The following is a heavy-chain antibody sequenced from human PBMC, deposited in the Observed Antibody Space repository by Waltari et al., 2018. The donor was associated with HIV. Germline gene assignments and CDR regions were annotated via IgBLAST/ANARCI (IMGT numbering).Heavy chain of an antibody. CDR2: IYYSGRS. CDR1: CVSVSSGDFY. J-gene: IGHJ4*02. D-gene: IGHD2-2*02. Sequence: QVQLQESGPGLVKPSETLSLPCSVSCVSVSSGDFYWSWVRQPPGKGLEWIGDIYYSGRSNYNPSLKSRVTMSVDMSKNQFSLKVRTVTAADTAVYYCARLSGGSIPLDYWGPGTLVTVSS. CDR3: ARLSGGSIPLDY. V-gene: IGHV4-61*08.